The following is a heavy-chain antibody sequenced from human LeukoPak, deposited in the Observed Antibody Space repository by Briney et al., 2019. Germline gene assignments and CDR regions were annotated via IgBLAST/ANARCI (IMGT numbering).Heavy chain of an antibody. Sequence: GGSLRLSCAASGFTFSSYAMSWVRQAPGKGLEGVSAISGSGGSTYYADYVKGRFTISRDNSKNTLYLQMNSLRAEDTAVYYCAKGDTPMVRRYYFDYWGQGTLITVSS. V-gene: IGHV3-23*01. CDR3: AKGDTPMVRRYYFDY. CDR2: ISGSGGST. J-gene: IGHJ4*02. CDR1: GFTFSSYA. D-gene: IGHD5-18*01.